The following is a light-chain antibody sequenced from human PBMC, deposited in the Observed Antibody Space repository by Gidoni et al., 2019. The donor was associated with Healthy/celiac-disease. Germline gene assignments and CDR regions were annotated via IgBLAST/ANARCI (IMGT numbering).Light chain of an antibody. V-gene: IGLV3-1*01. Sequence: SYELTQPPSVSVSPAQTASITCSGDKLGDKYACWYQHKPGQSPVLVIYQDSKRPSGIPERFSGSNTGNTATLTISGTQAMDEADYYCQAWDSSVVFGGGTKLTVL. J-gene: IGLJ2*01. CDR3: QAWDSSVV. CDR2: QDS. CDR1: KLGDKY.